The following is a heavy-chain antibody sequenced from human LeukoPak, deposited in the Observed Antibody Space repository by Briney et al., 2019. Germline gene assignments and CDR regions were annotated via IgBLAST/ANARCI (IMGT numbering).Heavy chain of an antibody. CDR3: ASEDVEYSSSSYFDY. Sequence: PRASVKVSCKASGGTFSSYAISWVRQAPGQGLEWMRRIIPIFGTANYAQKFQGRVTITTDESTSTAYTELSSLRSEDTAVYYCASEDVEYSSSSYFDYWGQGTLVTVSS. CDR2: IIPIFGTA. V-gene: IGHV1-69*05. CDR1: GGTFSSYA. J-gene: IGHJ4*02. D-gene: IGHD6-6*01.